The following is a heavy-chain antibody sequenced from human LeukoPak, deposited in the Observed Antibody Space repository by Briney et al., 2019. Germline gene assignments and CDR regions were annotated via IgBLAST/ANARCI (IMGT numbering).Heavy chain of an antibody. V-gene: IGHV3-53*01. CDR1: GFTVSSNY. Sequence: GGSLRLSCAASGFTVSSNYMSWVRQAPGKGLQWVPVIYSGGSTYYADSVKGRFTISRDNSKNTLYLQMNSLRAEDTAVYYCAGDAHYYDTSGYGYWGQGALATVSS. J-gene: IGHJ4*02. CDR2: IYSGGST. CDR3: AGDAHYYDTSGYGY. D-gene: IGHD3-22*01.